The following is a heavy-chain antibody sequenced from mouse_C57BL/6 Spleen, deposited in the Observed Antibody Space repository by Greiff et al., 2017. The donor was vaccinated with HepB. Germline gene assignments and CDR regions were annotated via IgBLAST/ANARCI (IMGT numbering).Heavy chain of an antibody. CDR3: ARLGPNSY. CDR1: GFTFSDYG. J-gene: IGHJ3*01. D-gene: IGHD3-1*01. CDR2: ISSGSSTI. Sequence: EVQLVESGGGLVKPGGSLKLSCAASGFTFSDYGMHWVRQAPEKGLEWVAYISSGSSTIYYADTVKGRFTISRDNAKNTLFLQMTSLRSEDTAMYYCARLGPNSYWGQGTLVTVSA. V-gene: IGHV5-17*01.